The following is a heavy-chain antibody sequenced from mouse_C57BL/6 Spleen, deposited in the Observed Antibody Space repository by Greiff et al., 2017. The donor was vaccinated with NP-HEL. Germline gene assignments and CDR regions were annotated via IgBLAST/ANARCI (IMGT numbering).Heavy chain of an antibody. CDR1: GYTFTSYT. V-gene: IGHV1-4*01. CDR2: INPSSGYT. Sequence: QVQLQQSGAELARPGASVKMSCKASGYTFTSYTMHWVKQRPGQGLEWIGYINPSSGYTKYNQKFKDKATLTADKSSSTAYMQLSSLTSEDSAVYYCARNDYDLESCDYWGQGTTLTVSS. D-gene: IGHD2-4*01. CDR3: ARNDYDLESCDY. J-gene: IGHJ2*01.